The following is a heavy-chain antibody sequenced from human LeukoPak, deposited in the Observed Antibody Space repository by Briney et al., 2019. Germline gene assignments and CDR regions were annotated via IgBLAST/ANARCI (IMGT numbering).Heavy chain of an antibody. CDR2: IYPGDSDT. J-gene: IGHJ4*02. CDR1: GYSFTNYW. Sequence: GESLKISCKGSGYSFTNYWIAWVRQMPGKGLEWMGIIYPGDSDTRYSPSLQGQVTISADKSISTAYLQWSSLKASDTAMYYCARQEAVGYYDSSGYADYWGQGTLVTVSS. D-gene: IGHD3-22*01. V-gene: IGHV5-51*01. CDR3: ARQEAVGYYDSSGYADY.